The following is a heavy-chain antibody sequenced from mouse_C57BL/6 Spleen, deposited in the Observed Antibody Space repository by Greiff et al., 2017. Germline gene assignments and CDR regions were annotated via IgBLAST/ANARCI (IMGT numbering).Heavy chain of an antibody. V-gene: IGHV1-4*01. Sequence: QVQLQQSGAELARPGASVKMSCKASGYTFTSYTMHWVKQRPGQGLEWIGYINPSSGYTKYNQKFKEKATLTADKSSSTAYMQLSSLTSEDSAVYYCAIITTVVATGVDYWGQGTSVTVSS. J-gene: IGHJ4*01. CDR1: GYTFTSYT. CDR2: INPSSGYT. D-gene: IGHD1-1*01. CDR3: AIITTVVATGVDY.